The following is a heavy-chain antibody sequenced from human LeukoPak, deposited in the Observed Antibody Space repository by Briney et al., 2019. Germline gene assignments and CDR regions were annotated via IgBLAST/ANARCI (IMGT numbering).Heavy chain of an antibody. J-gene: IGHJ3*02. CDR2: INHSGST. CDR3: ARSKVVPAGAFDI. CDR1: GGSFSGYY. D-gene: IGHD2-2*01. V-gene: IGHV4-34*01. Sequence: SETLSLTCAVYGGSFSGYYWSWIRQPPGKGLEWIGEINHSGSTNYNPSLKSRVTISVDPSKTQFSLKLSSVTAADTAVYYCARSKVVPAGAFDIWGQGTMVTVSS.